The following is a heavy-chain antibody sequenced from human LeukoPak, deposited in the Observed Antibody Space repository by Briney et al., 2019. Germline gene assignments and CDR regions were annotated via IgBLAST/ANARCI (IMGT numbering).Heavy chain of an antibody. D-gene: IGHD3-22*01. Sequence: SVKVSCKASGGTFSSYAISWVRQAPGQGLEWMGGIIPIFGTANYAQKFQGRVTITADESTSTAYMELSSLRSEDTAMYYCARDRTHYYESSGYYSRWEYWGQGTLVTVSS. CDR3: ARDRTHYYESSGYYSRWEY. CDR1: GGTFSSYA. V-gene: IGHV1-69*13. CDR2: IIPIFGTA. J-gene: IGHJ4*02.